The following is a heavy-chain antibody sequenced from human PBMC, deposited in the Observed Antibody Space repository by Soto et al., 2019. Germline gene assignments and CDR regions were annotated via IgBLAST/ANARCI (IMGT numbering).Heavy chain of an antibody. CDR3: ARRLMAAAFPDRYYYYYYMDV. Sequence: QVQLQESGPGLVKPSETLSLTCTVSGGSISSYYWSWIRQPPGKGLEWIGYIYYSGSTNYNPSLKSRVTISVDTSKNQFSLKLSSVTAADTAVYYCARRLMAAAFPDRYYYYYYMDVWGKGTTVTVSS. D-gene: IGHD6-13*01. CDR2: IYYSGST. CDR1: GGSISSYY. J-gene: IGHJ6*03. V-gene: IGHV4-59*08.